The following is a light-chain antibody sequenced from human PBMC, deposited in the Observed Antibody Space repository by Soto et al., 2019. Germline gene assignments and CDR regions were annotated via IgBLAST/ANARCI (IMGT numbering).Light chain of an antibody. V-gene: IGLV1-44*01. J-gene: IGLJ1*01. CDR2: SNN. CDR3: AAWDASLGGFYV. CDR1: RSRFGSNT. Sequence: QSVLTQPPSASGAPGGRVTISCSGSRSRFGSNTVNWYQHLPGSAPQLLIYSNNHRPSGVPDRFSASKAGASASLAISGLQSEDEGDYYCAAWDASLGGFYVFGSGTKVT.